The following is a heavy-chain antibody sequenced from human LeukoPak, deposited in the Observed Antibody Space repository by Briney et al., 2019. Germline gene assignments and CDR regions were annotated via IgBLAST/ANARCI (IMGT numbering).Heavy chain of an antibody. Sequence: YWISWLRQMPGKGLEGKSRVDPSDPYTNYSPSFQGHVTISADTSISTAYLQWSSLRASDTAMYYCARQAGKIAAAGDLDYWGQGTLVTVSS. CDR2: VDPSDPYT. V-gene: IGHV5-10-1*01. D-gene: IGHD6-13*01. CDR1: YW. J-gene: IGHJ4*02. CDR3: ARQAGKIAAAGDLDY.